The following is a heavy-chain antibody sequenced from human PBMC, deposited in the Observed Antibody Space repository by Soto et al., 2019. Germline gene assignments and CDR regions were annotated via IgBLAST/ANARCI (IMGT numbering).Heavy chain of an antibody. D-gene: IGHD6-19*01. V-gene: IGHV3-48*03. J-gene: IGHJ4*02. CDR3: AGGEGPHAPHSSGCLDY. CDR2: ISSSGSTI. CDR1: GFTFSSYE. Sequence: EVQLVESGGGLVQPGGSLRLSCAASGFTFSSYEMNWVRQAPGKGLEWVSYISSSGSTIYYADSVKGRFTISRDNAKNSLYLQMNSLRAEDTAVYYCAGGEGPHAPHSSGCLDYWGQGTLVTVSS.